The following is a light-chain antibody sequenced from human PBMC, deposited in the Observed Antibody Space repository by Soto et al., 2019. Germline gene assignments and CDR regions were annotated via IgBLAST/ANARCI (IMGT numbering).Light chain of an antibody. CDR2: AGF. CDR1: QSISRY. J-gene: IGKJ1*01. CDR3: PQSFKTPWT. V-gene: IGKV1-39*01. Sequence: DIQMTQSPSSLSASVGDRVTITCRASQSISRYVNWYRQKAGKAPELLIYAGFILHSGVPSRFSGTVSGADFSLVISHLQPEDVATYHCPQSFKTPWTFSQGTRVDIK.